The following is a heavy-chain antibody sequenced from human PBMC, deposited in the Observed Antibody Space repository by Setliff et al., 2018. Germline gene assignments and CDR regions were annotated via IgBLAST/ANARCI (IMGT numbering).Heavy chain of an antibody. CDR1: GGTFSDYH. V-gene: IGHV4-34*01. CDR3: ARDASASDGRNAFDI. Sequence: SETLSLTCAAYGGTFSDYHWTWIRQSPEEGLEWIGEINHRGSTNYNPSFKSRVTMSIDTSNSQFSLKLSSVTAADTAIYSCARDASASDGRNAFDIWGQGTMVTVSS. CDR2: INHRGST. D-gene: IGHD1-26*01. J-gene: IGHJ3*02.